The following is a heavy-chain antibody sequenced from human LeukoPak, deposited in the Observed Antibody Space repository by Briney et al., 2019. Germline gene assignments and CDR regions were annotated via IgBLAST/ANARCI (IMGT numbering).Heavy chain of an antibody. CDR3: ARRGSHSDYDSYHY. J-gene: IGHJ4*02. Sequence: GASVKVSCKASGYTFTSYDINWVRQATGQGLEWMGWINPNSGNTDYAQKFQGRVTMTRETSVSTAYMELSSLTSEDTAVYYCARRGSHSDYDSYHYWGQGTLVTVSS. CDR1: GYTFTSYD. V-gene: IGHV1-8*01. CDR2: INPNSGNT. D-gene: IGHD5-12*01.